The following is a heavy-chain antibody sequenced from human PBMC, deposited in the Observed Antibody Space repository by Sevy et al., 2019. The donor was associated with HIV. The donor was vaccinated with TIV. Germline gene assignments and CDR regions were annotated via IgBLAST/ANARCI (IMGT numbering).Heavy chain of an antibody. CDR2: MRSKSDGGAI. CDR1: GFNFNNAW. CDR3: ATGSPSLTRNYYDSSGYYY. D-gene: IGHD3-22*01. V-gene: IGHV3-15*01. Sequence: GGSLRLSCVASGFNFNNAWMSWVRQAPGKGLEWVGRMRSKSDGGAIDYAPPLRGRFTISRDDSKNMLYLQLNSLKSEDTAMYYCATGSPSLTRNYYDSSGYYYWGQGTLVTVSS. J-gene: IGHJ4*02.